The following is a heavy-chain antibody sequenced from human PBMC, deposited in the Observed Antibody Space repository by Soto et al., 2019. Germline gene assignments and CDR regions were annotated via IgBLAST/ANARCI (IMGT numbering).Heavy chain of an antibody. D-gene: IGHD3-22*01. J-gene: IGHJ4*02. CDR2: IYSDGKT. V-gene: IGHV3-53*02. CDR1: GITVSTNY. Sequence: EVQLVETGGGLIQPGGSLRLSCAASGITVSTNYMSWVRQAPGKGLEWVSVIYSDGKTFYADSVKGRFTISRDNSQNTVALQMNSLRADDGAVYYWARDGGGGYYDSSGYMAVWGQGTLVTVSS. CDR3: ARDGGGGYYDSSGYMAV.